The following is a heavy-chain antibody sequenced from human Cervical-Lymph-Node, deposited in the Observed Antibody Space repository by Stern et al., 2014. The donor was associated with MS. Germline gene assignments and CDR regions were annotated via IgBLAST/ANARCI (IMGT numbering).Heavy chain of an antibody. CDR1: GVSFSRYA. Sequence: VQLVESGGGVVQPGRSLRLSCAASGVSFSRYAIHWVRQAPGQGLGWVALIWYDGSNPYYADSVTGRFTISRDNFKNTLYLQMNSLRAEDTAVYYCASAYSSSHYYFDYWGQGTLVTVSS. J-gene: IGHJ4*02. CDR3: ASAYSSSHYYFDY. V-gene: IGHV3-33*01. D-gene: IGHD6-13*01. CDR2: IWYDGSNP.